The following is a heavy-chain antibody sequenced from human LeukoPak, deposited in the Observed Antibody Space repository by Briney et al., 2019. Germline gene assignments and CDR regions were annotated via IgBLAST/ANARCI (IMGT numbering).Heavy chain of an antibody. V-gene: IGHV3-21*01. Sequence: PGGSLRLSCAASGFTFSSSFMSWIRQAPGKGLEWVSSISSSSSYIYYADSVKGRFTISRDNAKNSLYLQMNSLRAEDTAVYYCARDPRIVVVPAIWGQGTLVTVSS. CDR1: GFTFSSSF. J-gene: IGHJ4*02. D-gene: IGHD2-2*01. CDR3: ARDPRIVVVPAI. CDR2: ISSSSSYI.